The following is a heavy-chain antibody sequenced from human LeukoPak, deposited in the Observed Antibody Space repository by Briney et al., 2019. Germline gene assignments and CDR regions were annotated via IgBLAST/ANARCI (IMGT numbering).Heavy chain of an antibody. CDR2: IYSGGST. CDR1: GFTLSSKY. CDR3: ARDSRPFCSSTTCSRGMDV. J-gene: IGHJ6*02. Sequence: GGSLRLSCAPSGFTLSSKYMSRVRQAPGKGLEWVSLIYSGGSTYYADSVKGRFTISRDNSKNTLYLQMNSLRAEDTAIYYCARDSRPFCSSTTCSRGMDVWGQGTTVTVSS. D-gene: IGHD2-2*01. V-gene: IGHV3-53*01.